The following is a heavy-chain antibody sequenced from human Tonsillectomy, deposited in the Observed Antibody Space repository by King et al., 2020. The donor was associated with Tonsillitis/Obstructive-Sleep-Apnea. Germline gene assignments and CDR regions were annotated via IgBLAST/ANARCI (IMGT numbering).Heavy chain of an antibody. D-gene: IGHD3-10*01. J-gene: IGHJ3*02. Sequence: VQLQESGPGLVKPSQTLSLTCTVSGGSISSGGYYWSWIRQHPGKGLEWIGYIYYSGSTYYNPSLKSRVTISVDTSKNQFSLKLSSVTAADTAVYYCARGGFIGMAFDIWGQGTMVTVSS. CDR2: IYYSGST. V-gene: IGHV4-31*03. CDR3: ARGGFIGMAFDI. CDR1: GGSISSGGYY.